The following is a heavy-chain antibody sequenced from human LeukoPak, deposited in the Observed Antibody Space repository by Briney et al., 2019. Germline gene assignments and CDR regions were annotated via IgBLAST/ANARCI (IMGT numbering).Heavy chain of an antibody. CDR1: GFTFTTYV. CDR2: ISSDGSNK. CDR3: ARPRRDAYDDAFDI. J-gene: IGHJ3*02. D-gene: IGHD5-24*01. V-gene: IGHV3-30*04. Sequence: GGSLRLSCAASGFTFTTYVMHWVRQAPGKGLEWVAVISSDGSNKYYADSVKGRFTISRDDSKNTLFLQMNSLRAEDTAVYYCARPRRDAYDDAFDIWGQGTMVTVSS.